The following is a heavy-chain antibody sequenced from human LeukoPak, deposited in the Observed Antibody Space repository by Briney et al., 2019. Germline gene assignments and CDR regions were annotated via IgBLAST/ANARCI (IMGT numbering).Heavy chain of an antibody. CDR2: IYYSGST. J-gene: IGHJ5*02. Sequence: SETLSLTCTVSGGSISSYYWSWTRQPPGKGLEWIGYIYYSGSTNYNPSLKSRVTISVDTSKNQFSLKLSSVTAADTAVYYCARDGAAAGNWFDPWGQGTLVTVSS. CDR3: ARDGAAAGNWFDP. V-gene: IGHV4-59*01. D-gene: IGHD6-13*01. CDR1: GGSISSYY.